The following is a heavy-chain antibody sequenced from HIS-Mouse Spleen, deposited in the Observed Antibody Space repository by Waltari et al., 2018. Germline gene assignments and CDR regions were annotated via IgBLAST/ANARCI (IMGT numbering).Heavy chain of an antibody. Sequence: QLQLQESGPGLVKPSETLSLTCTVSGGSISSSSYYWGWIRQPPGKGLEWVAVIWYDGINKYYADSVKGRFTISRDNSKNTLYLQMNSLRAEDTAVYYCAKERDYGSGSYFDYWGQGTLVTVSS. D-gene: IGHD3-10*01. CDR2: IWYDGINK. J-gene: IGHJ4*02. V-gene: IGHV3-33*06. CDR1: GGSISSSSYY. CDR3: AKERDYGSGSYFDY.